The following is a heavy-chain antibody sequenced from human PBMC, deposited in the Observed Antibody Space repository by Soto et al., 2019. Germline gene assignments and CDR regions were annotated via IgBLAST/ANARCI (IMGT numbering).Heavy chain of an antibody. CDR2: SNPNSGGT. V-gene: IGHV1-2*04. CDR1: GYTFTGYY. D-gene: IGHD6-19*01. J-gene: IGHJ4*02. CDR3: ARASYSSGWLGYYFDY. Sequence: QVQLVQSGAEVKKPGASVKVSCKASGYTFTGYYMHWVRQAPGQGLEWMGWSNPNSGGTNYAQKFQGWVTMTRDTYISTAYMELSRLRSDDTAVYYCARASYSSGWLGYYFDYWGQGTLFTVSS.